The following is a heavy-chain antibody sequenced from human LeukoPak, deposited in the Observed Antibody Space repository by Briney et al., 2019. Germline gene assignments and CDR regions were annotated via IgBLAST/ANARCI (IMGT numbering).Heavy chain of an antibody. Sequence: GGSLRLSCAASGFTFSSYWMHWVRQAPGKRLVWVSRIHSDGSSTSYADSVRGRFTISRDDAKSTLYLQMNSLRAEDTAVYHCARSGWPYYFDYWGQGTLVTVSS. V-gene: IGHV3-74*01. CDR1: GFTFSSYW. CDR3: ARSGWPYYFDY. D-gene: IGHD3-22*01. J-gene: IGHJ4*02. CDR2: IHSDGSST.